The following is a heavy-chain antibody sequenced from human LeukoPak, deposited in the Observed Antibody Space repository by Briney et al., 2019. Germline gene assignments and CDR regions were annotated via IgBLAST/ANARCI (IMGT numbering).Heavy chain of an antibody. CDR1: GYRFTTYW. CDR3: ARRDTSGHYYEFDY. CDR2: IYPGDSDT. V-gene: IGHV5-51*01. Sequence: GESLKISCKGSGYRFTTYWIAWVRQMPGKGLEWMGIIYPGDSDTRYSPSFQGQVTISADKSISTAYLQWSSLKASDTAMYYCARRDTSGHYYEFDYWGQGTLVTVSS. D-gene: IGHD3-22*01. J-gene: IGHJ4*02.